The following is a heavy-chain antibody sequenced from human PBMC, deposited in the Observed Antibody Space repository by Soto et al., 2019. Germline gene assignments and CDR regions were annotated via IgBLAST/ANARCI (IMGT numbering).Heavy chain of an antibody. CDR2: INPSGGST. CDR3: ARDPTPNSGSYSKGRAFDI. D-gene: IGHD1-26*01. Sequence: ASVTVSCKASGYTFTSYYMHWVRQPPGQGLEWMGIINPSGGSTSYTQKFQGRVAMTRDTSTSTVYMERSSLRSEYTAVYDCARDPTPNSGSYSKGRAFDIWGQGTMVTVSS. V-gene: IGHV1-46*03. J-gene: IGHJ3*02. CDR1: GYTFTSYY.